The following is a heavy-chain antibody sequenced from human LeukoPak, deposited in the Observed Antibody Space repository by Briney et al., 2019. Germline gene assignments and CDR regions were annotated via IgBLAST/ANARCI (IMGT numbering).Heavy chain of an antibody. J-gene: IGHJ4*02. CDR1: GFTFSNHW. Sequence: GGSLRLSCAASGFTFSNHWMSWVRQAPGKGLQWVANIKQDGSSIYYVDSVRGRFTISSDNARNSLYLQMNSLRAEDTAVYYCVRDVDYWGQGTLVTVSS. CDR3: VRDVDY. CDR2: IKQDGSSI. V-gene: IGHV3-7*01.